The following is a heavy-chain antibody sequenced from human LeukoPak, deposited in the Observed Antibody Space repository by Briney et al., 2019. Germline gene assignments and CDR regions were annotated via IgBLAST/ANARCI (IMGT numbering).Heavy chain of an antibody. V-gene: IGHV3-30*02. CDR1: EFTFSSYG. CDR3: AKDSPWVEYCSSASCSFFDY. D-gene: IGHD2-2*01. J-gene: IGHJ4*02. CDR2: IRYDGSNK. Sequence: GGSLRLSCAASEFTFSSYGMHWVRQAPGKGLEWVAFIRYDGSNKYYADSVKGRFTISRDNSKNTLYLQMNSLRAEDTAVYYCAKDSPWVEYCSSASCSFFDYWGQGTLVTVSS.